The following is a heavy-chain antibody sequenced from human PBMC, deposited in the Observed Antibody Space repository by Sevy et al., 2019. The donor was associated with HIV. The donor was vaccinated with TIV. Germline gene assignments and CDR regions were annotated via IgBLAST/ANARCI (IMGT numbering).Heavy chain of an antibody. CDR2: IKHDGREK. D-gene: IGHD6-13*01. J-gene: IGHJ4*02. V-gene: IGHV3-7*03. Sequence: GGSLRLSCAASGFTFSSYWMSWVRQAPGKGLEWVATIKHDGREKYYVDSVKGRFTISRDNAKNSLYLQMNSLRAEDTAVFYCASWGLLGAAGLDSWGQGTLVTVSS. CDR3: ASWGLLGAAGLDS. CDR1: GFTFSSYW.